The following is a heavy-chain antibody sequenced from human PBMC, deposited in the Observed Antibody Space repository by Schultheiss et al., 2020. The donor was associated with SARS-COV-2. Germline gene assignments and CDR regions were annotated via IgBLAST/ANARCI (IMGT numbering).Heavy chain of an antibody. J-gene: IGHJ2*01. Sequence: SETLSLTCAVYGGSFSGYYWSWIRQPPGKGLEWIGEINHSGSTNYNPSLKSRVTISVDTSKNQFSLKLSSVTAADTAVYYCARGIAARPDKNWYFDLWGRGTLVTVSS. D-gene: IGHD6-6*01. CDR1: GGSFSGYY. CDR3: ARGIAARPDKNWYFDL. V-gene: IGHV4-34*01. CDR2: INHSGST.